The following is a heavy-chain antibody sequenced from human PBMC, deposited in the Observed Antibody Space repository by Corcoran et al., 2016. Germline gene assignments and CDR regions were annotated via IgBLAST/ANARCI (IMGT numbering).Heavy chain of an antibody. V-gene: IGHV1-69*01. CDR2: IIPIFGTA. Sequence: QVQLVQSGAEVKKPGASVKVSCKASGGTFSSYAISWVRQAPGQGLEWMGGIIPIFGTANYAQKFQGRVTITADESTSTAYMELSSLRSEDTAVYYCATGITMIVVPGDFFDYWGQGTLVTVSS. CDR3: ATGITMIVVPGDFFDY. J-gene: IGHJ4*02. D-gene: IGHD3-22*01. CDR1: GGTFSSYA.